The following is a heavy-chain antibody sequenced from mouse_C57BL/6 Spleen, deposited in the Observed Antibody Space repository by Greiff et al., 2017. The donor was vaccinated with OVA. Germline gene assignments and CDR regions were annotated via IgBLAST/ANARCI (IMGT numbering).Heavy chain of an antibody. CDR2: IYPGGGYT. CDR1: GYTFTNYW. J-gene: IGHJ3*01. CDR3: ARGDDYDGFAD. D-gene: IGHD2-4*01. V-gene: IGHV1-63*01. Sequence: QVQLQQSGAELVRPGTSVTMSCKASGYTFTNYWIGWAKQRPGHGLEWIGDIYPGGGYTNYNEKFKGKATLTADKSSSTAYMQFSSLTSEDSAIDYCARGDDYDGFADWGQGTLVTVSA.